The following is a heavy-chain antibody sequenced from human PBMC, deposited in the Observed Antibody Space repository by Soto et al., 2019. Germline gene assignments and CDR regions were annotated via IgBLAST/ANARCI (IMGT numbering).Heavy chain of an antibody. V-gene: IGHV3-30-3*01. D-gene: IGHD3-10*01. Sequence: GGSLRLSCAASGFTFSSYAMHWVRQAPGKGLKWVAVISSDGSNKYYADSVKGRFTICRDNSKNTLYLQMNSLRAEDTALYYCARDGLYYYGSGSYYPASYFDYWGQGT. CDR2: ISSDGSNK. CDR3: ARDGLYYYGSGSYYPASYFDY. J-gene: IGHJ4*02. CDR1: GFTFSSYA.